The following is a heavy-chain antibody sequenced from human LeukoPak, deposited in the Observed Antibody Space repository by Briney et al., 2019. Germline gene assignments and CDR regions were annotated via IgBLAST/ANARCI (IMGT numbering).Heavy chain of an antibody. V-gene: IGHV4-4*09. Sequence: SETLSLTCTVSGGSISSYYWSWIRQPPGKGLEWIGYIYTSGSTNYNPSLKSRVTISVDTSKNQFSLKLSSVTAADTAVYYCARHMVEYICSEDAFDIWGQGTMVTVSS. CDR1: GGSISSYY. J-gene: IGHJ3*02. CDR3: ARHMVEYICSEDAFDI. D-gene: IGHD6-6*01. CDR2: IYTSGST.